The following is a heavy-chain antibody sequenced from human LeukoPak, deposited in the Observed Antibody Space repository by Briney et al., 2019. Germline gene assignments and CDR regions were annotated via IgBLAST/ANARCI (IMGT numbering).Heavy chain of an antibody. Sequence: GGSLRLSCAASGFTFSSYAMSWVRQAPGKGLEWVSAISGSGGSTYYADSVKGRFTISRDNSKNTLYLQMNSLRAEDTAVYYCASVRGYSGYADYWGQGTLVTVSS. D-gene: IGHD5-12*01. CDR2: ISGSGGST. CDR3: ASVRGYSGYADY. CDR1: GFTFSSYA. V-gene: IGHV3-23*01. J-gene: IGHJ4*02.